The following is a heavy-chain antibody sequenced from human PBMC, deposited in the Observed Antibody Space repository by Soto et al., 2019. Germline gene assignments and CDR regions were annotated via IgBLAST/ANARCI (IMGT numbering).Heavy chain of an antibody. Sequence: SETLSLTCTVSGSSIRTYYWTWVRQPPGKGLEWIGYVSDSGTTNYNPSLKSRLTISVDTSKNQFSLKLNSVTAADTAMYYCAGGPANTTGWNKLPHFGAQGTLIP. D-gene: IGHD6-19*01. CDR3: AGGPANTTGWNKLPHF. CDR1: GSSIRTYY. V-gene: IGHV4-59*08. J-gene: IGHJ4*02. CDR2: VSDSGTT.